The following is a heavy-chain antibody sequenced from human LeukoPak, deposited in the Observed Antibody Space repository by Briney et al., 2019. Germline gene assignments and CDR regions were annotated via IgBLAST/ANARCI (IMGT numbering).Heavy chain of an antibody. J-gene: IGHJ4*02. CDR1: GFTFRSYS. CDR3: ARDLTGIQLWQEIDY. CDR2: ISSSSSYI. Sequence: GGSLRLSCAASGFTFRSYSMNWVRQAPGKGLEWVSSISSSSSYIYYADSVKGRFTISRDNAKNSLYLQMNSLRAEDTAVYYCARDLTGIQLWQEIDYWGQGTLVTVSS. V-gene: IGHV3-21*01. D-gene: IGHD5-18*01.